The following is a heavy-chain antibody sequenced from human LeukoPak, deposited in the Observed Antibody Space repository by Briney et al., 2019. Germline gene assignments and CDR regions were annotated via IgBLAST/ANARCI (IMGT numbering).Heavy chain of an antibody. Sequence: SETLSLTCTVSGGSISSYYWSWIRQPPGKGLEWIGYIYYSGSTNYNPSLKSRVTISVDTSKNQFSLRLSSVTAADTAVYYCARDLNGLNHFDYWGQGTLVTVSS. CDR1: GGSISSYY. D-gene: IGHD2-8*01. J-gene: IGHJ4*02. CDR3: ARDLNGLNHFDY. V-gene: IGHV4-59*01. CDR2: IYYSGST.